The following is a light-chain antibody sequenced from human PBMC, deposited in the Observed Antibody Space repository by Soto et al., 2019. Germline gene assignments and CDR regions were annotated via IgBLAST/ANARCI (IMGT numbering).Light chain of an antibody. CDR1: QSISSSY. Sequence: EKGVTQSLGTLSLSPGKRATLSCRASQSISSSYLAWYQQRPGQAPRLLIYGASSRATGIPDRFFGSGSGTDFTLTINRLEPEDFAVYYCQQYANSPITFGQGSRPAIK. CDR3: QQYANSPIT. V-gene: IGKV3-20*01. J-gene: IGKJ5*01. CDR2: GAS.